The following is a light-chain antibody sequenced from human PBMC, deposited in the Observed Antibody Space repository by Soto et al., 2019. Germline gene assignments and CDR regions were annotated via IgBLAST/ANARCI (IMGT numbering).Light chain of an antibody. CDR1: SSNIGSHF. V-gene: IGLV1-47*01. CDR2: RDG. J-gene: IGLJ7*01. Sequence: QSVLTQPPSASGTPGQSLTISCSGSSSNIGSHFVYWYQHLPGTAPKLLIFRDGQRPSGVPARFFGSKSGTSASLAITGLRSEDEADHYCAVWDQSLTGWVFGGGTQLTVL. CDR3: AVWDQSLTGWV.